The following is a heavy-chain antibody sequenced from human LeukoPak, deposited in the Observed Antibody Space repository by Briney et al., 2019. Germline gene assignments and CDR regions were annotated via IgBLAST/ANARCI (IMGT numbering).Heavy chain of an antibody. CDR1: GFTFSSYA. Sequence: GGSLRLSCAASGFTFSSYAMSWVRQAPGKGLEWVSAISGSGGSTYYADSVKGRFTISRDNSKNTLYLQMNSLRAEDTAVYYCAKDAYYDSSGYCLKFDYWGQGALVTVSS. D-gene: IGHD3-22*01. CDR3: AKDAYYDSSGYCLKFDY. V-gene: IGHV3-23*01. J-gene: IGHJ4*02. CDR2: ISGSGGST.